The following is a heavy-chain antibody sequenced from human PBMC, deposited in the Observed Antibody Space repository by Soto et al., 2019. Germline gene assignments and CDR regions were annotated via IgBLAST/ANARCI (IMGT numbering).Heavy chain of an antibody. CDR3: TRRPWLLIPDAFDI. J-gene: IGHJ3*02. D-gene: IGHD5-12*01. CDR1: GYPLTSYW. CDR2: IDPSDSHT. V-gene: IGHV5-10-1*01. Sequence: GESLKISCKGSGYPLTSYWIHWVRQMPGKGLEWMGRIDPSDSHTNYTPSVQGHVTFSVDKPITTAYLQWSSLKASDTAMYYCTRRPWLLIPDAFDIWGQGTMVTVS.